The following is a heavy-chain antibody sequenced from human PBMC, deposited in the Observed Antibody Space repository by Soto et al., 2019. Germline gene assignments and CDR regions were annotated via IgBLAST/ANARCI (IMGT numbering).Heavy chain of an antibody. D-gene: IGHD3-22*01. CDR2: ISGSGGST. J-gene: IGHJ3*02. Sequence: EVQLLESGGGLVQPGGSLRLSCAASGFTFSSYAMSWVRQAPGKGLEWVSAISGSGGSTYYADSVKGRFTISRDNSKNTLYLQMNSLRAEDTAVYYCAKVRTARMIRITMIVVVPPDAFDIWGQGTMVTVSS. CDR3: AKVRTARMIRITMIVVVPPDAFDI. CDR1: GFTFSSYA. V-gene: IGHV3-23*01.